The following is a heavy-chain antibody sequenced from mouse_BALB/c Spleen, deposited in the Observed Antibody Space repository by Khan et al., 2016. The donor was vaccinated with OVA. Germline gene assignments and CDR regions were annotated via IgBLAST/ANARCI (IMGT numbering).Heavy chain of an antibody. CDR2: IWSGGST. Sequence: QVQLQQSGPGLVQPSQSLSITCTVSGFSLTTYGVHWVRQSPGKGLEWLGVIWSGGSTDYNAAFISRLSIRKDSSKSQVFFKMNSLQVNDTAIYYGARNYDYDEGLAYGGQGTLVTVSA. D-gene: IGHD2-4*01. J-gene: IGHJ3*01. CDR3: ARNYDYDEGLAY. V-gene: IGHV2-2*02. CDR1: GFSLTTYG.